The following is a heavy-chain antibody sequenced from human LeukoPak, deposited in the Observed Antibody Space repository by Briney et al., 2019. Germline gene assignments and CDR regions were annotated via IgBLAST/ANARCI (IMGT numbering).Heavy chain of an antibody. Sequence: PSETLSLTCTVSGGSISSYYWSWIRQPPGKGLEWIGYIYYSGSTNYNPSLKSRVTISVDTSKNQFSLKLSSVTAADTAVYYCARLYYDFWSGYYRSDWFDPWGQGTLVTVSS. CDR1: GGSISSYY. CDR3: ARLYYDFWSGYYRSDWFDP. V-gene: IGHV4-59*01. CDR2: IYYSGST. J-gene: IGHJ5*02. D-gene: IGHD3-3*01.